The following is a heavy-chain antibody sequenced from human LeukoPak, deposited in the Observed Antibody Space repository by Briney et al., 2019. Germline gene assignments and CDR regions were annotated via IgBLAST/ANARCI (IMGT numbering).Heavy chain of an antibody. V-gene: IGHV1-2*02. CDR2: INPNSGAT. J-gene: IGHJ3*02. D-gene: IGHD6-13*01. CDR3: ARELSAVGRWGAFDM. Sequence: ASVKVSFKASGYTFTDYFIHWIRQAPGQGLEWMGWINPNSGATSYAQKFQGRVTMTRDPSINTGNMELTGLRFDDTAVYYCARELSAVGRWGAFDMWGQGTMVTVSS. CDR1: GYTFTDYF.